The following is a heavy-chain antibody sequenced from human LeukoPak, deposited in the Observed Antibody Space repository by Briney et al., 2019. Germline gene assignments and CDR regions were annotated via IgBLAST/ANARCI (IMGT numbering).Heavy chain of an antibody. J-gene: IGHJ4*02. CDR3: ARVPPYSSGRGGFDY. V-gene: IGHV4-59*13. CDR1: GGSFSGYY. CDR2: IYHSGSA. Sequence: SETLSLTCTVSGGSFSGYYWSWIRHPPGEGLEWIGYIYHSGSAYYNPSLRSRVTISVDTSKNQFSLELTSVTAADTAVYYCARVPPYSSGRGGFDYWGQGTLVTVSS. D-gene: IGHD6-19*01.